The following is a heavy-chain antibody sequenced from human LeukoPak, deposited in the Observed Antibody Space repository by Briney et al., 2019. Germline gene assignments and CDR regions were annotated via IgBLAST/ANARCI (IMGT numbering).Heavy chain of an antibody. CDR1: GGTFSSYA. D-gene: IGHD3-9*01. V-gene: IGHV1-69*05. CDR2: IIPIFGTA. CDR3: ASSLTQNFDY. Sequence: SVKVSCKASGGTFSSYAISWVRQAPGQGLEWMGGIIPIFGTANYAQKFQGRVTITTDESTSTAYMELSSRRSEDTAVYYCASSLTQNFDYWGQGTLVTVSS. J-gene: IGHJ4*02.